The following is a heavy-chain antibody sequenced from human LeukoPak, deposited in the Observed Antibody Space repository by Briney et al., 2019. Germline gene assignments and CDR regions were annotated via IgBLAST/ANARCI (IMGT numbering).Heavy chain of an antibody. J-gene: IGHJ5*02. CDR3: ARASSGWYNWFDP. V-gene: IGHV4-34*01. CDR1: GGSFSGYY. CDR2: INHSGST. D-gene: IGHD6-19*01. Sequence: SETLSLTCAVYGGSFSGYYWSWIRQPPGKGLEWIGEINHSGSTNYNPSLKSRVTISVDTSKNQFSLKLSSVTAADTAVYYCARASSGWYNWFDPWGQGTLVTVSS.